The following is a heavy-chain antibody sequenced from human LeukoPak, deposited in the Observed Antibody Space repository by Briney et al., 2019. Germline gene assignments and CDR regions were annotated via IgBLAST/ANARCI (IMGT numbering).Heavy chain of an antibody. CDR2: ISGSGGST. Sequence: GGSLRLSCAASGFTFSSYAMSWVRQAPGKGLEWVSAISGSGGSTYYADSVKGRFTISRDNSKNTLYLQMNSLRAEDTAVYYCAKETAPAGYYDILTGSFDYWGQGTLVTVSS. V-gene: IGHV3-23*01. CDR1: GFTFSSYA. J-gene: IGHJ4*02. CDR3: AKETAPAGYYDILTGSFDY. D-gene: IGHD3-9*01.